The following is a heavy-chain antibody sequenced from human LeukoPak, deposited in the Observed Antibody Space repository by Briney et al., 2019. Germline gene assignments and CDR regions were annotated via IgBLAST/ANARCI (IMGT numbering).Heavy chain of an antibody. CDR2: INGNGGRT. V-gene: IGHV3-23*01. CDR3: ARTTRNYYDSSGYYGYYYYGMDV. CDR1: GFTFSSYA. Sequence: GGSLRLSYAASGFTFSSYALSWVRQAPGKGLEWVSTINGNGGRTYYADSVKGRFTISRDNSKNTLYLQMNGLRAEDTAVYYCARTTRNYYDSSGYYGYYYYGMDVWGQGTTVTVSS. D-gene: IGHD3-22*01. J-gene: IGHJ6*02.